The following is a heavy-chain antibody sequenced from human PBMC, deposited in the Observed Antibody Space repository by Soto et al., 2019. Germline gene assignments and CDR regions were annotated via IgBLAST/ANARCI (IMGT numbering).Heavy chain of an antibody. CDR2: IYSSGGT. CDR3: ARGQRFSDSFDP. V-gene: IGHV4-4*07. J-gene: IGHJ5*02. D-gene: IGHD3-3*01. CDR1: GGAISGYY. Sequence: SSETLSLTCTVSGGAISGYYWTWIRQSAGKGLEWIGRIYSSGGTKYNPSLQSRVTMSLDTSKNQFSLRLSSVTAADTAVSYCARGQRFSDSFDPWGQGTLVTVSS.